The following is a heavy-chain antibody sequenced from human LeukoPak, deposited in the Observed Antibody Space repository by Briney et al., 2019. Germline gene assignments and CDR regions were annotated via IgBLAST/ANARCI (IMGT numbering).Heavy chain of an antibody. Sequence: PGGSLRLSCAASGFTFSSYAMSWVRQAPGKGLEWVSAISGSGGSTYYADSVKGRFTISRDNAKNSLYLQMNSLRAEDTAVYYCARGGENPYYYGSGSFWGQGTLVTVSS. D-gene: IGHD3-10*01. J-gene: IGHJ4*02. CDR2: ISGSGGST. CDR3: ARGGENPYYYGSGSF. CDR1: GFTFSSYA. V-gene: IGHV3-23*01.